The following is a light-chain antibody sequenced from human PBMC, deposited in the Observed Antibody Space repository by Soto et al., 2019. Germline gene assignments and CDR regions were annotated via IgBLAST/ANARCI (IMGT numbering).Light chain of an antibody. Sequence: EIVLTQSPGTLSLSPGERATLSCRASQSVSSSYLAWYQQKPGQAPRLLISDASSRATGIPDRFRGSGSGTDFTLTISGLEPADFAVYYCEEYGNSPWTFGQGTKVEIK. V-gene: IGKV3-20*01. J-gene: IGKJ1*01. CDR1: QSVSSSY. CDR3: EEYGNSPWT. CDR2: DAS.